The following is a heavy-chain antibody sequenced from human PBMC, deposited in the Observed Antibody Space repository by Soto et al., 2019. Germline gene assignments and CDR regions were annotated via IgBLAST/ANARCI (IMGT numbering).Heavy chain of an antibody. J-gene: IGHJ4*02. Sequence: GGSLRRSCAASGFTFSSYSMNWVRQAPGKGLEWVSYIGISSTTIYYADSVKGRFTISRDNAKNSLYLQMNSLRAEDTAVYYCARDLAVAALDYWGQGTLVTVSS. CDR2: IGISSTTI. V-gene: IGHV3-48*01. CDR3: ARDLAVAALDY. D-gene: IGHD6-19*01. CDR1: GFTFSSYS.